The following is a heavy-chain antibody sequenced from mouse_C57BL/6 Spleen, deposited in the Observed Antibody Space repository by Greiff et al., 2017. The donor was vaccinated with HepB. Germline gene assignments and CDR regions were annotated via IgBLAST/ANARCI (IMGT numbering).Heavy chain of an antibody. D-gene: IGHD4-1*01. J-gene: IGHJ2*01. CDR3: ARSLTGTLFDY. V-gene: IGHV1-82*01. CDR2: IYPGDGDT. CDR1: GYAFSSSW. Sequence: VQLQQSGPELVKPGASVKISCKASGYAFSSSWMNWVKQRPGKGLEWIGRIYPGDGDTNYNGKFKGKATLTADKSSSTAYMQLSSLTSEDSAVYFCARSLTGTLFDYWGQGTTLTVSS.